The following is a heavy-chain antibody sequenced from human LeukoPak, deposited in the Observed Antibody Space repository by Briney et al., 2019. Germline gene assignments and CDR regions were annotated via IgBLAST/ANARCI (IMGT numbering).Heavy chain of an antibody. D-gene: IGHD3-16*01. CDR1: GFTFSSYA. CDR2: ISGSGGST. V-gene: IGHV3-23*01. CDR3: AKDLWGGYDFDY. J-gene: IGHJ4*02. Sequence: EGSLRLSCAASGFTFSSYAMSWVRQAPGKGLEWVSAISGSGGSTYYADSVKGRFTISRDNSKNTLYLQMNSLRAEDTAVYYCAKDLWGGYDFDYWGQGTLVTVSS.